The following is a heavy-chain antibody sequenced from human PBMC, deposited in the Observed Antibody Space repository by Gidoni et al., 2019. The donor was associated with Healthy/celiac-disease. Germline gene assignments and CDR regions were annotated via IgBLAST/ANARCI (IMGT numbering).Heavy chain of an antibody. Sequence: QVQLQQWGAGLLKPSETLSLTCAVYGGSFSGYYWSWIRQPPGKGLEWIGEINHSGSTNYNPSLKSRVTISVDTSKNQFSLKLSSVTAADTAVNYCARGRERVVVVPAARYYYYYYMDVWGKGTTVTVSS. CDR2: INHSGST. J-gene: IGHJ6*03. CDR1: GGSFSGYY. CDR3: ARGRERVVVVPAARYYYYYYMDV. V-gene: IGHV4-34*01. D-gene: IGHD2-2*01.